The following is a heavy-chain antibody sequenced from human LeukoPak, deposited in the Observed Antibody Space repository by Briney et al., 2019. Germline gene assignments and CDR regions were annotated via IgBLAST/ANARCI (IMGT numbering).Heavy chain of an antibody. Sequence: GGSLRLSSAASGFTVSSNYMSWVRQAPGKGLEWVSVIYSGGSTYYADSVKGRFTISRDNSKNTLYLQMNSLRAEDTAVYYCARAGGSGSPRSPLDYWGQGTLVTVSS. J-gene: IGHJ4*02. V-gene: IGHV3-66*01. CDR3: ARAGGSGSPRSPLDY. CDR2: IYSGGST. CDR1: GFTVSSNY. D-gene: IGHD3-10*01.